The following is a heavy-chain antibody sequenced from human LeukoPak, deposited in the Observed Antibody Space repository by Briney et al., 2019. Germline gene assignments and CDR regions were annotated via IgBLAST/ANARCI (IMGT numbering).Heavy chain of an antibody. V-gene: IGHV3-30-3*01. CDR2: ISYDGSNK. Sequence: GRSLRLSCAASGFTFSSYAMHWVRQAPGKGLEWVAVISYDGSNKYYADSVKGRFTISRDNSKNTLYLQMNSLRGEDTAVYYCARDFFWGMDVWGQGTTVTVSS. CDR3: ARDFFWGMDV. D-gene: IGHD3-3*01. J-gene: IGHJ6*02. CDR1: GFTFSSYA.